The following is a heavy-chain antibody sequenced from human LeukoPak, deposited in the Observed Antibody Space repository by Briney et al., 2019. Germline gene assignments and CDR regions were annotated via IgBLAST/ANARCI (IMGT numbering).Heavy chain of an antibody. CDR1: GYTLTQLS. Sequence: SVKVSCTVSGYTLTQLSMHWVRQAPGQGLEWMGGIIPIFGTANYAQKFQGRVTITTDESTSTAYMELSSLRSEDTAVYYCARDGSDSSSSRWFDPWGQGTLVTVSS. CDR3: ARDGSDSSSSRWFDP. J-gene: IGHJ5*02. V-gene: IGHV1-69*05. CDR2: IIPIFGTA. D-gene: IGHD6-6*01.